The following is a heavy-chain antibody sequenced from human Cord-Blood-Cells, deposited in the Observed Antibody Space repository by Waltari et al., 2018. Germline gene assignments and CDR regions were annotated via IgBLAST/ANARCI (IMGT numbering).Heavy chain of an antibody. CDR3: AREYSSSSGYYGMDV. V-gene: IGHV1-46*02. D-gene: IGHD6-6*01. CDR2: INPSGGST. J-gene: IGHJ6*02. CDR1: GYTFNSYY. Sequence: QVQLVQSGAAVKKPGASVTVSCKASGYTFNSYYMHWVRQAPGQGLEWMGIINPSGGSTSYAQKFQGRVTMTRDTSTSTVYMELSSLRSEDTAVYYCAREYSSSSGYYGMDVWGQGTTVTVSS.